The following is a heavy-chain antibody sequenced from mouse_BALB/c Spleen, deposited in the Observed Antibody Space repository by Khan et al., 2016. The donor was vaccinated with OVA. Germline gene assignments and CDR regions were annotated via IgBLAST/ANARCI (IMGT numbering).Heavy chain of an antibody. CDR1: GFSPSTYGIG. Sequence: QVTLKESGPGILQPSQTLSLTCSFSGFSPSTYGIGVGWIRQPSGKGLEWLAHIWWTDDKYYNTALKSRLTISKDNSNHQIFLTIASVDTADTDTYYCARIDHYRYDCFDSWGQGTTLTVSS. D-gene: IGHD2-14*01. V-gene: IGHV8-11*01. CDR2: IWWTDDK. J-gene: IGHJ2*01. CDR3: ARIDHYRYDCFDS.